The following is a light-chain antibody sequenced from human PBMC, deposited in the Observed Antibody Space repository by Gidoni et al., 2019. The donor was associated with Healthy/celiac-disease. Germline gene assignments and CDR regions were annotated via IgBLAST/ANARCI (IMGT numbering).Light chain of an antibody. Sequence: SYALTQPPSVSVSPGQTARITCSGDALPKQYAYWYQQKPGQALVLVIYKDSERPSGIPERFSGSSSGTTVTLTISGVQAEDEADYYYQSADSSGTWVFGGGTKLTVL. CDR2: KDS. V-gene: IGLV3-25*03. CDR3: QSADSSGTWV. J-gene: IGLJ3*02. CDR1: ALPKQY.